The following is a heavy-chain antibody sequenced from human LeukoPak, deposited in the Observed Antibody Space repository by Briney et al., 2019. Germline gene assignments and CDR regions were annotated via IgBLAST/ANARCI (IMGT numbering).Heavy chain of an antibody. CDR1: GGSISSYY. CDR2: MYYSGST. J-gene: IGHJ4*02. V-gene: IGHV4-59*08. CDR3: ARPSSTAPPYYYDL. Sequence: PSETLSLTCSVSGGSISSYYWNWIRQPPGKGLEWIGYMYYSGSTNYNPSLKSRVTISVDTSKNQFSLKLSSVTAADTAVYYCARPSSTAPPYYYDLWGQGTLVTVSS. D-gene: IGHD3-16*01.